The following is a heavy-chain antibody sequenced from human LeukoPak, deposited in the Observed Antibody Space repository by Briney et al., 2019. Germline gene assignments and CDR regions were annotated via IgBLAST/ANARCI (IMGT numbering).Heavy chain of an antibody. V-gene: IGHV1-8*01. J-gene: IGHJ4*02. D-gene: IGHD3-10*01. Sequence: ASVKVSCKASRYTFTSYDINWVRQATGQGLEWMGWMNPNSGNTGYAQKFQGRVTMTRNTSISTAYMELSSLRSEDTAVYSCARVIVSGSLHLDYWGQGTLVTVSS. CDR3: ARVIVSGSLHLDY. CDR2: MNPNSGNT. CDR1: RYTFTSYD.